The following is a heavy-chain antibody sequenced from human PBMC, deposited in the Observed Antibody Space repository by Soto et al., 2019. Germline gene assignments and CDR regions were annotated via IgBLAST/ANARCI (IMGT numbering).Heavy chain of an antibody. CDR1: GFTFSSYA. D-gene: IGHD1-1*01. CDR2: MSGSGDNT. CDR3: AKGRTYNYANYFDP. J-gene: IGHJ5*02. V-gene: IGHV3-23*01. Sequence: EVQLLESGGDLVQPGGSLRLSCAASGFTFSSYAMSWVRQAPGKGPEWVSSMSGSGDNTYYADSVKRRFIISRDNSKNTLYLQMSSLRVDDTAVYSCAKGRTYNYANYFDPWGQGTLVTVSS.